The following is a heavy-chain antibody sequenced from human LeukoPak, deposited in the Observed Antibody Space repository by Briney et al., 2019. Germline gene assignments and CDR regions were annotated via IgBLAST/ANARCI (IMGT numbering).Heavy chain of an antibody. CDR1: GGSISSYH. V-gene: IGHV4-34*01. J-gene: IGHJ4*02. CDR2: INHSGST. CDR3: ARLRTFGGVIVKRYYFDY. Sequence: SETLSLTCTVSGGSISSYHWSWIRQPAGKGLEWIGEINHSGSTNYNPSLKSRVTISVDTSKNQFSLKLSSVTAADTAVYYCARLRTFGGVIVKRYYFDYWGQGTLVTVSS. D-gene: IGHD3-16*02.